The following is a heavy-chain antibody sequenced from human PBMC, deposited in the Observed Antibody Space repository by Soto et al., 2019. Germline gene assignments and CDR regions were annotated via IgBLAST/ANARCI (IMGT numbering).Heavy chain of an antibody. CDR3: ARDQASIVSLAVVRGVIFPDAFDI. D-gene: IGHD3-10*01. Sequence: GGSLRLSCAASGFTFSSYAMHWVRQAPGKGLEWVAVISYDGSNKYYADSVKGRFTISRDNSKNTLYLQMNSLRAEDTAVYYCARDQASIVSLAVVRGVIFPDAFDIWGQGTMVTVSS. J-gene: IGHJ3*02. CDR1: GFTFSSYA. CDR2: ISYDGSNK. V-gene: IGHV3-30-3*01.